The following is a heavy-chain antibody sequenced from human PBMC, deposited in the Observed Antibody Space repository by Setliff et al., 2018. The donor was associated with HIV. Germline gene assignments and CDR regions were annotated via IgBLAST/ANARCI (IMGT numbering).Heavy chain of an antibody. V-gene: IGHV1-2*02. D-gene: IGHD5-12*01. J-gene: IGHJ6*03. CDR3: ARVGRNFVATMSADYYYYMDV. CDR2: INPNSGGT. CDR1: GGTFSSYA. Sequence: ASVKVSCKASGGTFSSYAISWVRQAPGQGLEWMGWINPNSGGTNYAQKFQGRVTMTRDTSISTAYMELSRLRSDDTAVYYCARVGRNFVATMSADYYYYMDVWGKGTTVTVSS.